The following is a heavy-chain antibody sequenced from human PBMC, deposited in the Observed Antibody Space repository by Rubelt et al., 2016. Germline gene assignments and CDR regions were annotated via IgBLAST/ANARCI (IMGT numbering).Heavy chain of an antibody. Sequence: QVQLVQSGAEVKKPGASVKVSCKASGYTFTSYGISWVRQAPGQGLEWMGWISAYNGNTNYAQKFQGRVTMTTDTATSTAYMELRSLRSDDTAVYYCARDKEWLATRGFQNWFDPWGQGTLVTVSS. CDR3: ARDKEWLATRGFQNWFDP. V-gene: IGHV1-18*01. D-gene: IGHD6-19*01. CDR2: ISAYNGNT. J-gene: IGHJ5*02. CDR1: GYTFTSYG.